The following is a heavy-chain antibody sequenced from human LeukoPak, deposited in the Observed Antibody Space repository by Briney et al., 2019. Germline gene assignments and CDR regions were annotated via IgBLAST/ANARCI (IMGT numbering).Heavy chain of an antibody. CDR2: IYYSGST. Sequence: TSETLSLTCTVSGGSISSSSYYWGWIRQPPGRGLEWIGSIYYSGSTYYNPSLKSRVTISVDTSKNQFSLKLSSVTAADTAVYYCARHTLWLQSDNFDYWGQGTPVTVSS. CDR3: ARHTLWLQSDNFDY. J-gene: IGHJ4*02. V-gene: IGHV4-39*01. D-gene: IGHD5-24*01. CDR1: GGSISSSSYY.